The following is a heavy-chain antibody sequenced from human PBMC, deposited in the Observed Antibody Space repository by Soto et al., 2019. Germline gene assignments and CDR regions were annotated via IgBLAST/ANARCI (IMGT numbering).Heavy chain of an antibody. V-gene: IGHV3-23*01. Sequence: GGSLRRSCAASGFTFSSYAMSLVRQAPGKGLEWVSAISGSRCSTYYADSVKGRFTISRDKSKNTLYLQMNSLIAEDTAVYYCAKAQSYPRRRNFDYSGQGNLVTVSS. CDR1: GFTFSSYA. J-gene: IGHJ4*02. CDR2: ISGSRCST. CDR3: AKAQSYPRRRNFDY. D-gene: IGHD2-2*02.